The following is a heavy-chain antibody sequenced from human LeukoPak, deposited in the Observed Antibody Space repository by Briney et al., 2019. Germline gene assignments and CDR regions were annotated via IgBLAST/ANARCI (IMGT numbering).Heavy chain of an antibody. Sequence: PSEALSLTCTVSGGSINSSDYYWGWIRQPPGKGLEWIGSIYHSGSMYASLKSRVTISVDTSKNQFSLKMSSVTAADTAVYYCARHATSSTSGPPYDYWGQGTLVTVSS. D-gene: IGHD5-24*01. CDR1: GGSINSSDYY. J-gene: IGHJ4*02. V-gene: IGHV4-39*01. CDR2: IYHSGSM. CDR3: ARHATSSTSGPPYDY.